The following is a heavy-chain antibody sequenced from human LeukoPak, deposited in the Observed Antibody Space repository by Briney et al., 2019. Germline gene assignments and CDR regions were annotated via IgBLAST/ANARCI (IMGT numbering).Heavy chain of an antibody. Sequence: KPGASVKVSCKASGYTFTSYDINWVRQATGQGLEWMGWMNPNSGGTNYAQKFQGRVTMTRDTSISTAYMELSRLRSDDTAVYYCARDRNWNYVHFDYWGQGTLVTVSS. CDR2: MNPNSGGT. D-gene: IGHD1-7*01. V-gene: IGHV1-2*02. CDR1: GYTFTSYD. J-gene: IGHJ4*02. CDR3: ARDRNWNYVHFDY.